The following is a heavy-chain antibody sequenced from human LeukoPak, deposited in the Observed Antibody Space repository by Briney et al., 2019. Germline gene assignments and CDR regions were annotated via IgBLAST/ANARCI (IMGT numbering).Heavy chain of an antibody. Sequence: GGSLRLSCAASGFTFSSYAMSWVRQAPGKGLEWVSAISGSGGSTYYADSVKGRFTISRDNSKNTLYLQMNSLRAEDTAVYYCAKDRRDYSNSKYADYWGQGTLVTVSS. D-gene: IGHD4-11*01. CDR2: ISGSGGST. CDR1: GFTFSSYA. V-gene: IGHV3-23*01. CDR3: AKDRRDYSNSKYADY. J-gene: IGHJ4*02.